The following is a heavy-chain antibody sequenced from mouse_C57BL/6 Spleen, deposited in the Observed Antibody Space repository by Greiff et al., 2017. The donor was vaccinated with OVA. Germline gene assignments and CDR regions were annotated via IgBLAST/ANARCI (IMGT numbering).Heavy chain of an antibody. D-gene: IGHD1-1*01. CDR3: ARAEITTVVAFDD. J-gene: IGHJ2*01. CDR1: GYTFTSYW. CDR2: IHPNSGST. V-gene: IGHV1-64*01. Sequence: QVQLQQPGAELVKPGASVKLSCKASGYTFTSYWMHWVKQRPGQGLEWIGMIHPNSGSTNYNEKFKSKATLTVDKSSSTAYMQLSSLTSEDSAVYYSARAEITTVVAFDDWGQGTTLTVSS.